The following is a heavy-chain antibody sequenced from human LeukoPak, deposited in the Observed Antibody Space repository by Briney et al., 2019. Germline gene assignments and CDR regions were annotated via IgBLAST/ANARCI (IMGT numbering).Heavy chain of an antibody. V-gene: IGHV4-38-2*02. CDR1: GYSISSGYY. D-gene: IGHD4-17*01. CDR2: IYHSGST. Sequence: SETLSLTCTVSGYSISSGYYWGWIRQPPGKGLEWIGSIYHSGSTYYNPSLKSRVTISVDTSKNQFSLKLSSVTAADTDVYYCARYGDYVLFDYWGQGTLVTVSS. J-gene: IGHJ4*02. CDR3: ARYGDYVLFDY.